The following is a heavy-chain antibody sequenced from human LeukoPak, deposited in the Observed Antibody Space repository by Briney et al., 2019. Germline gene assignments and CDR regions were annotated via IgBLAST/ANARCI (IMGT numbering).Heavy chain of an antibody. Sequence: GGSLRLSCAASGFTFSSYAMSWVRRAPGKGLEWVSAISGSGGSTYYADSVKGRFTISRDNSKNTLYLQMNSLRAEDTAVYYCAKDSEVALDPCYFDYWGQGTLVTVSS. V-gene: IGHV3-23*01. CDR3: AKDSEVALDPCYFDY. J-gene: IGHJ4*02. CDR1: GFTFSSYA. CDR2: ISGSGGST. D-gene: IGHD2-21*01.